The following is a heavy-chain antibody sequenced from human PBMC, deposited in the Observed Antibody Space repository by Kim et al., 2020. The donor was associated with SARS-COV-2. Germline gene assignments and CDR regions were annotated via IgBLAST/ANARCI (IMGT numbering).Heavy chain of an antibody. V-gene: IGHV3-23*03. J-gene: IGHJ6*02. CDR1: GFTFSRYA. Sequence: GGSLRLSCAASGFTFSRYAMSWVRQAPGKGLEWVSVIYSGGSSTYYSDSVKGRFTISRDNSKNTLYLQMNSLRAEDTAVYYCAKEAPGDETFQWLVLGRPSGMDVWGQGTTVTVSS. CDR2: IYSGGSST. CDR3: AKEAPGDETFQWLVLGRPSGMDV. D-gene: IGHD6-19*01.